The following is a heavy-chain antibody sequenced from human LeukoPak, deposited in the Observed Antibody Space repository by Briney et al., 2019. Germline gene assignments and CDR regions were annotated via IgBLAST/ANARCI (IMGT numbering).Heavy chain of an antibody. V-gene: IGHV4-31*03. CDR2: IYYSGST. J-gene: IGHJ4*02. D-gene: IGHD3-22*01. CDR1: GGSISSGGYY. CDR3: ARAVTGDYYDSSGYYFDY. Sequence: SETLSLTCTVSGGSISSGGYYWSWIRQHPGKGLEWVGYIYYSGSTYYNPSLKSRVTISVDTSKNPLSLKLSSVTAAATAVYYGARAVTGDYYDSSGYYFDYWGQGPLVTVSS.